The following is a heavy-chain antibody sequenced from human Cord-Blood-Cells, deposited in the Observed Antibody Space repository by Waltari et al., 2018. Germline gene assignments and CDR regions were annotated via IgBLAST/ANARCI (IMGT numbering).Heavy chain of an antibody. CDR2: INHSGST. CDR1: GGSFSGYY. Sequence: QVQLQQWGAGVLKPSETLSLTCAVYGGSFSGYYWSWIRQPPGKGLEWIGEINHSGSTNYNPSLKSRVTISVDTSKNQFSLKLSSVTAADTAVYYCARVPASTVVTDYWGQGTLVTVSS. J-gene: IGHJ4*02. D-gene: IGHD4-17*01. V-gene: IGHV4-34*01. CDR3: ARVPASTVVTDY.